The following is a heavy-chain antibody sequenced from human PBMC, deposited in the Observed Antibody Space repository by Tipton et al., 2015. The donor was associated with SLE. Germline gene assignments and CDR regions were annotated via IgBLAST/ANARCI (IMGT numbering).Heavy chain of an antibody. D-gene: IGHD6-13*01. J-gene: IGHJ4*02. CDR1: GYTFTSYG. CDR2: IIPIFDTA. CDR3: ASPLTIIAAGTGLDY. V-gene: IGHV1-69*01. Sequence: QVQLVQSGPEVKKPGASVKVSCKASGYTFTSYGLSWVRQAPGQGLEWMGGIIPIFDTAKYAQKFKGRVTITTDESTTTAYMELSSLRSEDTAVYYCASPLTIIAAGTGLDYWGQGTLVTVSS.